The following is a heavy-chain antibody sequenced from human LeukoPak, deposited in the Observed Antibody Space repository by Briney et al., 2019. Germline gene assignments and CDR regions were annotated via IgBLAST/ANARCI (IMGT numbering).Heavy chain of an antibody. CDR1: GGSINSYY. CDR3: ARRSRDGHNNYYFDY. V-gene: IGHV4-59*08. J-gene: IGHJ4*02. CDR2: IYFSGST. D-gene: IGHD5-24*01. Sequence: SETLSLTCTVSGGSINSYYWSWIRQPAGKGLEWIGYIYFSGSTNYNPSLKSRVTISVDTSKNQFSLKLSSVTAADTAVYYCARRSRDGHNNYYFDYWGQGTLVTVSS.